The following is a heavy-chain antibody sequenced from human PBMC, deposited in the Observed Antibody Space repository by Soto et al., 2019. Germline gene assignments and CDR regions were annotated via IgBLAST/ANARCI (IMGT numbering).Heavy chain of an antibody. CDR1: GYTFTSYD. CDR3: ARERGNIVLMVYAIRVVYGMDV. J-gene: IGHJ6*02. Sequence: QVQLVQSGAEVKKPGASVKVSCKASGYTFTSYDINWVRQATGQGLEWMGWMNPNSGNTGNAQKFQGRVTITRNNSISTVYMELSSLRSEDTAVYYCARERGNIVLMVYAIRVVYGMDVWGQGTTVTVSS. V-gene: IGHV1-8*01. D-gene: IGHD2-8*01. CDR2: MNPNSGNT.